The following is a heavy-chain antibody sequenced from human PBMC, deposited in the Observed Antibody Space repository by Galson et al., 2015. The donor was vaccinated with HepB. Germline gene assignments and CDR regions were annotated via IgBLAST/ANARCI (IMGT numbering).Heavy chain of an antibody. D-gene: IGHD2-15*01. J-gene: IGHJ6*02. CDR1: GFTFSSYA. CDR3: AKGGVVAASYYYYGMDV. CDR2: ISGSGGST. V-gene: IGHV3-23*01. Sequence: SLRLSCAASGFTFSSYAMSWVRQAPGKGLEWVSAISGSGGSTYYADSAKGRFTISRDNSKNTLYLQMNSLRAEDTAVYYCAKGGVVAASYYYYGMDVWGQGTTVTVSS.